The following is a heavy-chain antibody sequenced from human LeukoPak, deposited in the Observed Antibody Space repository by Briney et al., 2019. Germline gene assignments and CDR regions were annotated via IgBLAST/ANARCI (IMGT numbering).Heavy chain of an antibody. CDR2: TRYDGSNK. Sequence: GGSLRLSCAASGFTFSNYGMHWVRQAPGKGLERVASTRYDGSNKYYADSVKGRFTISRDNSKNTLYLQMNSLRAEDTAVYYCAKKTIVGATVDAFDIWGQGTMVTVSS. D-gene: IGHD1-26*01. CDR1: GFTFSNYG. CDR3: AKKTIVGATVDAFDI. J-gene: IGHJ3*02. V-gene: IGHV3-30*02.